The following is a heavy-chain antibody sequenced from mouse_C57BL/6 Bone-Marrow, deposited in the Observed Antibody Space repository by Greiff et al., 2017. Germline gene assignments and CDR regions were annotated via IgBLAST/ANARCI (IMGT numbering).Heavy chain of an antibody. D-gene: IGHD1-1*01. V-gene: IGHV1-64*01. CDR3: ARSGAGIITTVVATDD. CDR2: IHPNSGST. CDR1: GYTFTSYW. J-gene: IGHJ2*01. Sequence: QVQLQQPGAELVKPGASVKLSCKASGYTFTSYWMHWVKQRPGQGLEWIGMIHPNSGSTNYNEKFKSKATLTVDKSFSTAYMQLSSLTSEDSAVYYCARSGAGIITTVVATDDWGQGTTLTVSS.